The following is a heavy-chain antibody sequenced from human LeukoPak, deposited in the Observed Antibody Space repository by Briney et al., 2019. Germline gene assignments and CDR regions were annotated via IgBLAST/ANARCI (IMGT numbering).Heavy chain of an antibody. CDR2: INHSGST. CDR3: ARGGCTNGVCYTYRYYFDY. J-gene: IGHJ4*02. V-gene: IGHV4-34*01. Sequence: SETLSLTCAVYGGSFSGYYWSWIRQPPGKGLEWIGEINHSGSTNYNPSLKSRVTISVDTSKNQFSLKLSSVTAADTAVYYCARGGCTNGVCYTYRYYFDYWGQGTLVTVSS. CDR1: GGSFSGYY. D-gene: IGHD2-8*01.